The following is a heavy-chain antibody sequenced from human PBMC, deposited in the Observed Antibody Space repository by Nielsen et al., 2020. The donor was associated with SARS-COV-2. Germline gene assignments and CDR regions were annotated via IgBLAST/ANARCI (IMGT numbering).Heavy chain of an antibody. CDR1: GFTFSSYA. D-gene: IGHD3-16*02. V-gene: IGHV3-23*01. CDR2: ISGSGGCT. J-gene: IGHJ4*02. CDR3: AKAQYDYVWGSYRGPYDY. Sequence: GESLKISCAASGFTFSSYAMSWVRQAPGKGLEWVSVISGSGGCTYYADSVKGRFTISRDNSKNTLYLQMNSLRAEDTAVYYCAKAQYDYVWGSYRGPYDYWGQGTLVTVSS.